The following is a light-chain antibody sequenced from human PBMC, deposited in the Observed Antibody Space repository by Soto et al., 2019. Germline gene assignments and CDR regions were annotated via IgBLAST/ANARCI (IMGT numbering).Light chain of an antibody. CDR2: GAS. CDR1: QRVSST. J-gene: IGKJ2*01. V-gene: IGKV3-15*01. CDR3: QQYNNWPYT. Sequence: EIVMTQSPATLSVSPGERATLSCRASQRVSSTLAWYQQNPGQAPRLLIYGASTRATGIPARCSGSGSGTDVTLNISGLQSEDFAVYYCQQYNNWPYTFGQGTKLEIK.